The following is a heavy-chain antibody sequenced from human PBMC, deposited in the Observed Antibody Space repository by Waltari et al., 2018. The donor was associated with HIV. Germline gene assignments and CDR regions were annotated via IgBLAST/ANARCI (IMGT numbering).Heavy chain of an antibody. J-gene: IGHJ5*02. CDR2: IYGDGRT. V-gene: IGHV3-66*01. CDR3: VREVFYYEESGRPGWFDP. CDR1: GFSVGKNS. Sequence: RLVESGGDSVRPGGALRLSCTASGFSVGKNSMSWVRQASGKGLAWVSTIYGDGRTVYADAVEGRFSTSRETSKNMVHLLMDSLRTEDSAVYYCVREVFYYEESGRPGWFDPWGQGTLVAVSS. D-gene: IGHD3-16*01.